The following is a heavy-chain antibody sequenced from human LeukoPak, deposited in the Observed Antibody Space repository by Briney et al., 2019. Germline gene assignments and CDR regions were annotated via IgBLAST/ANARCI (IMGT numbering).Heavy chain of an antibody. CDR3: ATYSGPDKWDASDM. D-gene: IGHD1-26*01. CDR2: IRVDGSVE. J-gene: IGHJ3*02. Sequence: GGSLRLSCAASGFTFSAYAMTWVRQAPGKVLEWVATIRVDGSVEYPEDSRKGRFTISRDNAWNSLYLQMDSLRVEDTAVYYCATYSGPDKWDASDMWGQGTLVTVSP. V-gene: IGHV3-7*01. CDR1: GFTFSAYA.